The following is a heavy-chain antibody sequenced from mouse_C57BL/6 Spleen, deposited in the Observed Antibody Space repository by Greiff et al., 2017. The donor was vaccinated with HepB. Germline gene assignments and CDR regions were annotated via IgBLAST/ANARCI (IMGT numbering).Heavy chain of an antibody. Sequence: EVQVVESEGGLVQPGSSMKLSCTASGFTFSDYYMAWVRQVPEKGLEWVANINYDGSSTYYLDSLKSRFIISRDNAKNILYLQMSSLKSEDTATYYCARDGGSGSSFDYWGQGTTLTVSS. V-gene: IGHV5-16*01. CDR3: ARDGGSGSSFDY. J-gene: IGHJ2*01. D-gene: IGHD1-1*01. CDR1: GFTFSDYY. CDR2: INYDGSST.